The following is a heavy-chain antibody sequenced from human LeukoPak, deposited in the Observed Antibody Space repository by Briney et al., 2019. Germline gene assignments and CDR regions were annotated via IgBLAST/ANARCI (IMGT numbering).Heavy chain of an antibody. V-gene: IGHV3-30*02. D-gene: IGHD3-10*01. CDR3: ANRAWTTTRGWFGEYPPFDP. CDR2: IRYDGSNK. CDR1: GFTFSSYG. J-gene: IGHJ5*02. Sequence: GGSLRLSCAASGFTFSSYGMHWVRQAPGKGLEWVAFIRYDGSNKYCADSVKGRFTISRDNSKNTLYLQMNSLRAEDTAVYYCANRAWTTTRGWFGEYPPFDPWGQGTLVTVSS.